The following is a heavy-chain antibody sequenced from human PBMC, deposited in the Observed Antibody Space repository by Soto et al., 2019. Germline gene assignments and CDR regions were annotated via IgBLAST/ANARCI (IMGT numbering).Heavy chain of an antibody. Sequence: PGESLKISCKGSGDSFTSYWIGWVRQMPGKGLEWMGIIYPGDSDTRYSPSFQGQVTISADKPISTAYLQWSSLKASDTAMYYCARAYCSSTSCYGLPGYWGQGTLVTVSS. D-gene: IGHD2-2*01. V-gene: IGHV5-51*01. CDR1: GDSFTSYW. J-gene: IGHJ4*02. CDR2: IYPGDSDT. CDR3: ARAYCSSTSCYGLPGY.